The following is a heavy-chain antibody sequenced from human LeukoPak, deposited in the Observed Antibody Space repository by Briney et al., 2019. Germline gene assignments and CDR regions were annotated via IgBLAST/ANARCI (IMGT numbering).Heavy chain of an antibody. CDR1: GFTFSSYA. D-gene: IGHD1-26*01. J-gene: IGHJ4*02. CDR3: AKAGVGADPFDY. Sequence: GRSLRLSCAASGFTFSSYAMHWVRQAPGKGLEWVAVISYDGGNKYYADSVKGRFTISRDNSKNTLYLQMNSLRAEDTAVYYCAKAGVGADPFDYWGQGTLVTVSS. V-gene: IGHV3-30-3*01. CDR2: ISYDGGNK.